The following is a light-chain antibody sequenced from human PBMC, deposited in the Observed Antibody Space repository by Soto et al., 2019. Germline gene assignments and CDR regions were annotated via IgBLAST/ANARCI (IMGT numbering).Light chain of an antibody. CDR3: QHCASLPLT. V-gene: IGKV1-33*01. J-gene: IGKJ5*01. Sequence: DIQVTLSPASLSASVGDRVTISCQASQDISNSLNWYQQKPGKAPKLLIYDASNLETGVPSRFSGSGSGTDFTFTISSLQPEDIATYYCQHCASLPLTFGQGTRLEIK. CDR1: QDISNS. CDR2: DAS.